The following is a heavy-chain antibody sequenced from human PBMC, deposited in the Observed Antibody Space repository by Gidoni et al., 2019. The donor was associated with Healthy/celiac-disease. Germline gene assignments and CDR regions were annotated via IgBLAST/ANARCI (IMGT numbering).Heavy chain of an antibody. CDR1: GGSISSSSYY. J-gene: IGHJ4*02. D-gene: IGHD6-13*01. CDR3: ARHPGYSSSWPDY. Sequence: QLQLQESGPGLVKPSETLSLTCTVSGGSISSSSYYWGWIRQPPGKGLEWIGSIYYSGSTYYNPSLKSRVTISVDTSKNQFSLKLSSVTAADTAVYYCARHPGYSSSWPDYWGQGTLVTVSS. V-gene: IGHV4-39*01. CDR2: IYYSGST.